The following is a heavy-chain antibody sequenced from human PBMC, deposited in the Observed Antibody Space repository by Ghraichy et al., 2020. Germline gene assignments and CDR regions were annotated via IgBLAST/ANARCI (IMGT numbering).Heavy chain of an antibody. CDR1: GFTFSSYG. D-gene: IGHD6-19*01. CDR2: ISYDGSNK. Sequence: GGSLRLSCAASGFTFSSYGMHWVRQAPGKGLEWVAVISYDGSNKYYADSVKGRFTISRDNSKNTLYLQMNSLRAEDTAVYYCAKPFGYSSGWGIDYWGQGTLVTVSS. CDR3: AKPFGYSSGWGIDY. J-gene: IGHJ4*02. V-gene: IGHV3-30*18.